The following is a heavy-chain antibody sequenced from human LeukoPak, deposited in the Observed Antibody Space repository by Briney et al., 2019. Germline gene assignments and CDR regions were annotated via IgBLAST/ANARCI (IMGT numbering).Heavy chain of an antibody. CDR2: MNPNSGNT. CDR1: GYTFTSYD. V-gene: IGHV1-8*01. J-gene: IGHJ4*02. D-gene: IGHD3-10*01. CDR3: AVFDTMVRGVIPRDY. Sequence: ASVKVSCKASGYTFTSYDINWVGQATGQGLEWMGWMNPNSGNTGYAQKFQGRVTMTRNTSISTAYMELSSLRSEDTAVYYCAVFDTMVRGVIPRDYWGQGTLVTVSS.